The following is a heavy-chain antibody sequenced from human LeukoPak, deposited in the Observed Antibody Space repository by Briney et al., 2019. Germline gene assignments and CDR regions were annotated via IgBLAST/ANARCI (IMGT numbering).Heavy chain of an antibody. D-gene: IGHD3-3*02. J-gene: IGHJ4*02. Sequence: GGSLRLSCVASGFTFGKYWMSWVRQAPGKGLEWVANIKLDGSEKNYVDSVKGRFTISRDNTKNSVYLQMNSLRAEDTAVYFCASSSLGDTSLATSFDYWGRGILVTVSS. CDR2: IKLDGSEK. V-gene: IGHV3-7*01. CDR3: ASSSLGDTSLATSFDY. CDR1: GFTFGKYW.